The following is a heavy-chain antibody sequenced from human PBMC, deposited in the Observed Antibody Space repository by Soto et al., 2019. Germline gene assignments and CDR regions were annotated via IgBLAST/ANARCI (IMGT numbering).Heavy chain of an antibody. CDR1: GSTFSSYA. CDR2: ISYDGSNK. V-gene: IGHV3-30-3*01. CDR3: ARDGPGWWELRSNYYYGMDV. Sequence: QVQLVESGGGVVQPGRSLRLSCAASGSTFSSYAMHWVRQAPGKGLEWVAVISYDGSNKYYADSVKGRFTISRDNSKNTLYLQMNSLRAEDTAVYYCARDGPGWWELRSNYYYGMDVWGQGTTVTVSS. J-gene: IGHJ6*02. D-gene: IGHD1-26*01.